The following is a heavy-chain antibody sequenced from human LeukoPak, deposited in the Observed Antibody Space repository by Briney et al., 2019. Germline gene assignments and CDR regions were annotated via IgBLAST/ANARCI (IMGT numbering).Heavy chain of an antibody. CDR3: ARSSWLEY. D-gene: IGHD6-19*01. CDR2: IYYSGST. J-gene: IGHJ4*02. CDR1: GGSISSSSYY. Sequence: SETLSLTCSVSGGSISSSSYYWGWIRQPPGKGLEWIGSIYYSGSTYYNPSLKSRVTISVDTSKNQFSLKLSSVTAADTAVYYCARSSWLEYWSQGTLVTVSS. V-gene: IGHV4-39*07.